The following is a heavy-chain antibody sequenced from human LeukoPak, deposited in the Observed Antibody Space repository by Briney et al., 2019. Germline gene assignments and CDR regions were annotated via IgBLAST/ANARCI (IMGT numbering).Heavy chain of an antibody. CDR3: ARITVTTVQFDY. V-gene: IGHV2-5*02. CDR2: IYWDDDK. D-gene: IGHD4-11*01. CDR1: GFSLSTSGAG. Sequence: SGPTLLKPTQTLTLTCTFSGFSLSTSGAGVGWIRQPPGKALEWLALIYWDDDKRYSPSLKSRLTITKDTSKNQVVLTMTNMDPVDTATYYCARITVTTVQFDYWGQGTLVTVSS. J-gene: IGHJ4*02.